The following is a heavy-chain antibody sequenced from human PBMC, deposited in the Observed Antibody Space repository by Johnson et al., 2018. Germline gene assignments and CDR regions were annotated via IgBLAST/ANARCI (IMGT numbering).Heavy chain of an antibody. J-gene: IGHJ3*02. V-gene: IGHV3-49*05. Sequence: EVQLLESGGGLVKPGRSLRLSCTASGFTFGDYAMSWFRQAPGKGLEWVGFIRSKACGGTTEYAASVKGRFTISRDNSKIIAYMQMNSLKTEDTAVYYCARWDYFVSGRYGFDSWGQGTRVTVSS. CDR2: IRSKACGGTT. CDR1: GFTFGDYA. CDR3: ARWDYFVSGRYGFDS. D-gene: IGHD3-10*01.